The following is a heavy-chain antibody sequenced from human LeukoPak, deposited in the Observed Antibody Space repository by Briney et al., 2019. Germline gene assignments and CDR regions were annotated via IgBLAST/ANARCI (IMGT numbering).Heavy chain of an antibody. D-gene: IGHD2-2*01. Sequence: GGSLRPSCAASGFTFSSYSMNWVRQAPGKGLEWVSYISSSSSTIYYADSVKGRFTISRDNAKNSLYLQMNSLRAEDTAVYYCARAMWGYCSSTSCSCDYWGQGTLVTVSS. CDR1: GFTFSSYS. V-gene: IGHV3-48*01. J-gene: IGHJ4*02. CDR2: ISSSSSTI. CDR3: ARAMWGYCSSTSCSCDY.